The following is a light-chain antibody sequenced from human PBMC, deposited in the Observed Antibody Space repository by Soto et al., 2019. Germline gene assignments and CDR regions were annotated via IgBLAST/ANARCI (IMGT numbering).Light chain of an antibody. CDR1: SGNVGGYNY. CDR3: SSYAGSNNYV. CDR2: EVS. Sequence: QSALAQPPSASGSPGQSVTISYTGTSGNVGGYNYVSWYQQHPGKAPKLMIFEVSERPSGVPDRFSASKSGNTASLTVSRLQAEDEADYYCSSYAGSNNYVFGTGTKVTVL. V-gene: IGLV2-8*01. J-gene: IGLJ1*01.